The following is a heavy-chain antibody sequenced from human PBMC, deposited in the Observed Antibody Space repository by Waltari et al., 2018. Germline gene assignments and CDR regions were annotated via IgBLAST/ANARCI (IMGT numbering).Heavy chain of an antibody. D-gene: IGHD1-26*01. CDR1: GGSFSGYF. J-gene: IGHJ4*02. CDR2: ITYSEST. V-gene: IGHV4-34*01. CDR3: ARRIVGSTTIDY. Sequence: QVQLKQWGAGLLKPSETLSLSCAVYGGSFSGYFWSWIRQSPGMGLEWIVEITYSESTIYNPSLKSRVSISVDTSKNQFSLKLRSLTGADTGVYYCARRIVGSTTIDYWGQGTLVTVSS.